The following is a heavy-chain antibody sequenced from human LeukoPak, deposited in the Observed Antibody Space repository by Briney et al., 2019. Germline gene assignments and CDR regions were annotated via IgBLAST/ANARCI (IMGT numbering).Heavy chain of an antibody. CDR1: GYTFTGYY. D-gene: IGHD3-16*01. J-gene: IGHJ3*02. V-gene: IGHV1-69*13. CDR3: ARARGIVDAFDI. Sequence: ASVKVSCTASGYTFTGYYMHWVRQAPGQGLEWMGGIIPIFGTANYAQKFQGRVTITADESTSTAYMELSSLRSEDTAVYYCARARGIVDAFDIWGQGTMVTVSS. CDR2: IIPIFGTA.